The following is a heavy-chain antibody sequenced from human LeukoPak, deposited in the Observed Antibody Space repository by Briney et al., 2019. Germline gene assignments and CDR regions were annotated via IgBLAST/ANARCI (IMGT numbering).Heavy chain of an antibody. V-gene: IGHV4-4*07. CDR1: GDSISSYY. Sequence: SETLSLTCTVSGDSISSYYWSWIRQPAGKGLEYIGRIYTSGSTSYNPSLKSRVTISADKTKNQFSLKLTSVTAADTAVYYCARILSTSYFDLWGRGTLVTVSS. J-gene: IGHJ2*01. CDR2: IYTSGST. D-gene: IGHD2-8*02. CDR3: ARILSTSYFDL.